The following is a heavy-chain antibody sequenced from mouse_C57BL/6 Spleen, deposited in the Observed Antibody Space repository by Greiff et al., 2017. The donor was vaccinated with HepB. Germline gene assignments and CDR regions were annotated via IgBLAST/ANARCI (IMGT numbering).Heavy chain of an antibody. CDR3: ARDVMVTTEGYWYFDV. V-gene: IGHV5-16*01. CDR1: GFTFSDYY. D-gene: IGHD2-2*01. CDR2: INYDGSST. Sequence: EVMLVESEGGLVQPGSSMKLSCTASGFTFSDYYMAWVRQVPEKGLEWVANINYDGSSTYYLDSLKSRFIISRDSAKNILYLQMSSLKSEDTATYYCARDVMVTTEGYWYFDVWGTGTTVTVSS. J-gene: IGHJ1*03.